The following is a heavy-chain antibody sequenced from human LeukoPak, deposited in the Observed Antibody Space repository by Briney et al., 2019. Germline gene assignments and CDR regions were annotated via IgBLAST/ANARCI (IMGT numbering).Heavy chain of an antibody. CDR1: GFTFSSYA. Sequence: QSGGSLRLSCAASGFTFSSYAMHWVRQAPGKGLEWVAVISYDGSNKYYADSVKGRFTISRDNSKNTLYLQMNSLRAEDTAVYYCARKYGDYWGQGTLVTVSS. CDR2: ISYDGSNK. J-gene: IGHJ4*02. V-gene: IGHV3-30*04. D-gene: IGHD2-2*01. CDR3: ARKYGDY.